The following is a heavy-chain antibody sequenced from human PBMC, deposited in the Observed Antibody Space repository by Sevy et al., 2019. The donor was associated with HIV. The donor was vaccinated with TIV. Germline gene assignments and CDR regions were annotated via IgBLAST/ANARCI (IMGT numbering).Heavy chain of an antibody. J-gene: IGHJ4*02. V-gene: IGHV1-24*01. CDR3: ATTEDYYESYGSPFDY. CDR1: GSTLSRLS. D-gene: IGHD3-22*01. CDR2: FDPEDGET. Sequence: ASVKVSCKVSGSTLSRLSMHWVRQVPGKGLEWMGSFDPEDGETIYARKFQGRVSMTEDTSTDTAYMELSSLRSEDTAVYYCATTEDYYESYGSPFDYWGQGTLVTVSS.